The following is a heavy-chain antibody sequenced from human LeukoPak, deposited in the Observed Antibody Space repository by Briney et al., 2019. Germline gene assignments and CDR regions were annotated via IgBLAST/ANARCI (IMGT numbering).Heavy chain of an antibody. V-gene: IGHV4-4*07. D-gene: IGHD3-3*01. J-gene: IGHJ6*03. CDR1: GGSINTFY. CDR3: ARTLVWSYYYYYMDV. CDR2: IFTSGST. Sequence: PSETLSLTCTVSGGSINTFYWSWIRQPAEKGLEWIGRIFTSGSTNYNPSLKSRVSLSVDTSKNQFSLKLSSVTAADTAVYYCARTLVWSYYYYYMDVWGKGTTVTVSS.